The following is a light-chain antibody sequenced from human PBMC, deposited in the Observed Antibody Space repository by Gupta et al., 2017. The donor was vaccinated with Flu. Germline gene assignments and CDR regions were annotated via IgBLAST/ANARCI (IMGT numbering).Light chain of an antibody. CDR3: QQSYSNPLT. V-gene: IGKV1-39*01. J-gene: IGKJ4*01. Sequence: DIQMTQAPSSLSASVGDRVTITCRASQNIRNYLRWYQQKPGKAPDLLIYVASSLNGGVPSSFSGTGSGTDFTLTISRLQPEDFATYYCQQSYSNPLTFGTGTKVEIK. CDR1: QNIRNY. CDR2: VAS.